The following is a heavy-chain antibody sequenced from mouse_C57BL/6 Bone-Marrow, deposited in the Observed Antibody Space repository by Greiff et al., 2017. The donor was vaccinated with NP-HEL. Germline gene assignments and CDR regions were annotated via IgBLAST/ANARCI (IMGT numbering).Heavy chain of an antibody. J-gene: IGHJ1*03. CDR1: GYTFTSYG. V-gene: IGHV1-81*01. CDR2: IYPRSGNT. D-gene: IGHD1-1*01. CDR3: ARHYGSSYRYFDV. Sequence: VQVVESGAELARPGASVKLSCKASGYTFTSYGISWVKQRTGQGLEWIGEIYPRSGNTYYNEKFKGKATLTADKSSSTAYMELRSLTSEDSAVYFCARHYGSSYRYFDVWGTGTTVTVSS.